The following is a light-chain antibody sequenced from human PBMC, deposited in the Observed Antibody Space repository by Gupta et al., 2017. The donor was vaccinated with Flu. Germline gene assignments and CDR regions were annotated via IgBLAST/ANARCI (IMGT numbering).Light chain of an antibody. Sequence: CTLSRGISVGSSRICWHQQKPVSPPPSLLRFNSDLGKRQGSGVPSLFSGSKGASATAGILLISGVEAEDDYYYYCIIWHSSAVVFGGGTKLTVL. J-gene: IGLJ2*01. CDR3: IIWHSSAVV. V-gene: IGLV5-45*01. CDR2: FNSDLGK. CDR1: RGISVGSSR.